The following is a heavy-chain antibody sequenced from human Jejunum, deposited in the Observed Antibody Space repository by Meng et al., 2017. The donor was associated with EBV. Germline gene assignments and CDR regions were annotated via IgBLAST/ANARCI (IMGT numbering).Heavy chain of an antibody. CDR1: GGSISSSSYY. Sequence: QRQRKEAGPGQGKPSETLSLTCTFSGGSISSSSYYWGWIRQPPGKGLEWIGTYYNSGSTYYNPSLKSRVTISVDTSKNQFSLKLISVTAADTAAYYCARQGPSGRTFDYWGQGTLVTVSS. CDR3: ARQGPSGRTFDY. J-gene: IGHJ4*02. D-gene: IGHD1-26*01. V-gene: IGHV4-39*01. CDR2: YYNSGST.